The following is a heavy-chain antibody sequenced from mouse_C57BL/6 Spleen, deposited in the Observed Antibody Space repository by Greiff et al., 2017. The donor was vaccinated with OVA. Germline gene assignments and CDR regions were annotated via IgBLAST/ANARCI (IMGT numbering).Heavy chain of an antibody. V-gene: IGHV1-66*01. CDR3: ARSGDYVPFDY. D-gene: IGHD2-4*01. J-gene: IGHJ2*01. Sequence: VQLQQSGPELVKPGASVKISCKASGYSFTSYYIHWVKQRPGQGLEWIGWIYPGSGNTKYNEKFKGKATLTADTSSSTAYMQLSSLTSEDSAVYYCARSGDYVPFDYWGQGTTLTVSS. CDR2: IYPGSGNT. CDR1: GYSFTSYY.